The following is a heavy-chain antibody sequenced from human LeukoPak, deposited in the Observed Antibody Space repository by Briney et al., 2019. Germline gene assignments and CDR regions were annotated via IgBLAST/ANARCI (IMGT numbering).Heavy chain of an antibody. CDR3: ARDPPVAGTS. Sequence: SETLSLTCTVSGGSISSASYYWTWIQQPPGKGLEWIGYIYASGNTNYNPSLKSRVTISVDTSENQFSLKLSSVTAADTAVYYCARDPPVAGTSWGQGTLVTVSS. CDR1: GGSISSASYY. J-gene: IGHJ4*02. CDR2: IYASGNT. D-gene: IGHD6-19*01. V-gene: IGHV4-61*01.